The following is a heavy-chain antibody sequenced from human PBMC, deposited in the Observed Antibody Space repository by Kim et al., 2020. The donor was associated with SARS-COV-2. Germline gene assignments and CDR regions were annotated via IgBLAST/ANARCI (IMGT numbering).Heavy chain of an antibody. Sequence: GGSLRLSCTASGFTFGDYAMSWVRQAPGKGLEWVGFIRSKAYGGTTEYAASVKGRFTISRDDSKSIAYLQMNSLKTEDTAVYYCTRVEVVSYYFDYWGQGTLVTVSS. CDR1: GFTFGDYA. J-gene: IGHJ4*02. CDR2: IRSKAYGGTT. CDR3: TRVEVVSYYFDY. D-gene: IGHD2-2*01. V-gene: IGHV3-49*04.